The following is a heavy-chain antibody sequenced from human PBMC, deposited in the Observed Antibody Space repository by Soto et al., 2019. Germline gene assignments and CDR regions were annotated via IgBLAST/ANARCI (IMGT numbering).Heavy chain of an antibody. Sequence: PWGSLRLSCAASGFTFSNYAISWVRQAPGKGLEWVSSISASAGTTYYADSVKGRFTISRDNSNNKVYLHMNSLRAEDTAVYNCATGTGSCAQLDYWGQGTVVTVSS. J-gene: IGHJ4*02. CDR2: ISASAGTT. CDR1: GFTFSNYA. V-gene: IGHV3-23*01. D-gene: IGHD1-26*01. CDR3: ATGTGSCAQLDY.